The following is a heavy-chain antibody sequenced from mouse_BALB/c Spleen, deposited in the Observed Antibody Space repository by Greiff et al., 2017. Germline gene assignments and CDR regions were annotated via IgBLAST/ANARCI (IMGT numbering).Heavy chain of an antibody. J-gene: IGHJ3*01. CDR3: ASLYGNYMGWFAY. CDR1: GYTFTSYN. Sequence: QVQLQQPGAELVKPGASVKMSCKASGYTFTSYNMHWVKQTPGQGLEWIGAIYPGNGDTSYTQKFKGKATLTADKSSSTAYRQLSSLTSEDSAVYYCASLYGNYMGWFAYWGQGTLVTVSA. D-gene: IGHD2-1*01. V-gene: IGHV1-12*01. CDR2: IYPGNGDT.